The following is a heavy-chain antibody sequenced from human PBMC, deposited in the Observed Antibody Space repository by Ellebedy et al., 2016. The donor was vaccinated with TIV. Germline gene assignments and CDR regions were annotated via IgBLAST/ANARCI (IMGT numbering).Heavy chain of an antibody. V-gene: IGHV1-18*01. D-gene: IGHD5-24*01. J-gene: IGHJ4*02. CDR2: ISTYNGNT. CDR3: VREGVEMRGFDY. Sequence: AASVKVSCKALGYTFSNYAISWVRQAPGQGLEWMGWISTYNGNTNYAQKFQGRVTMTTDTSTSTTYMELRSLRFDDTAVYYGVREGVEMRGFDYWGQGTLVTVFS. CDR1: GYTFSNYA.